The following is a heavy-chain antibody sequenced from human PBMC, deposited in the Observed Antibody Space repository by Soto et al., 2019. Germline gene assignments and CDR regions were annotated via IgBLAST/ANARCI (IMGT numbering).Heavy chain of an antibody. V-gene: IGHV1-3*01. Sequence: ASVKVSCKASGYTFTSYAMHWVRQAPGQRLEWMGWINAGNGNTKYSQNFQGRVTFTRDTSASTAYMELSSLISEDTAVYYCARDPGYSYGYNWGQGTLVTVSS. CDR2: INAGNGNT. J-gene: IGHJ4*02. D-gene: IGHD5-18*01. CDR3: ARDPGYSYGYN. CDR1: GYTFTSYA.